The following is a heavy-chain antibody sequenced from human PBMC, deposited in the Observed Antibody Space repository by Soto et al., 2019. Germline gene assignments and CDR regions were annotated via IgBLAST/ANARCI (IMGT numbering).Heavy chain of an antibody. Sequence: QLQLQESGPGLVKPSETLSLTCTVSGGSISSSSYYWGWIRQPPGKGLEWIGSIYYSGSTYYNPSLQSRVTISVDTSKNQFSLKLSSVTAADTAVYYCARRPTDDFWSGHQGWFDPWGQGTLVTVSS. CDR3: ARRPTDDFWSGHQGWFDP. CDR1: GGSISSSSYY. CDR2: IYYSGST. V-gene: IGHV4-39*01. D-gene: IGHD3-3*01. J-gene: IGHJ5*02.